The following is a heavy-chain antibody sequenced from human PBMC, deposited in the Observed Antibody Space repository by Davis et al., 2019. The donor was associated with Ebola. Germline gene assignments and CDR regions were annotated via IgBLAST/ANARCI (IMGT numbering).Heavy chain of an antibody. Sequence: GESLKISCAASGFIVSDKYMSWVRQAPGKGPEWVSVLYRDGRTYYADSVKGRFTISRDNSKNTLFLQMNSLRAEDTAMYHCTRHVPGDFWYFDLWGRGTLVTVSS. CDR3: TRHVPGDFWYFDL. V-gene: IGHV3-53*01. CDR1: GFIVSDKY. CDR2: LYRDGRT. J-gene: IGHJ2*01. D-gene: IGHD4-17*01.